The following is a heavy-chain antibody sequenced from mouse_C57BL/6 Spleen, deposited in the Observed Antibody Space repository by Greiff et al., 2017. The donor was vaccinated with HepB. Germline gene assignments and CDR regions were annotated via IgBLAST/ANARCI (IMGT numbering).Heavy chain of an antibody. Sequence: QVQLQQSDAELVKPGASVKISCKVSGYTFTDHTIHWMKQRPEQGLEWIGYIYPRDGSTKYNEKFKGKATLTADKSSSTVYMQLNSLTSEDSAVYFCARSVYYYGSRYAMDYWGQGTSVTVSS. CDR1: GYTFTDHT. CDR3: ARSVYYYGSRYAMDY. D-gene: IGHD1-1*01. CDR2: IYPRDGST. V-gene: IGHV1-78*01. J-gene: IGHJ4*01.